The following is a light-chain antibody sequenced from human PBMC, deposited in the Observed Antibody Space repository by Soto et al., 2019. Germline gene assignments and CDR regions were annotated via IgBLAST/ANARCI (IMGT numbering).Light chain of an antibody. Sequence: QSVLTQPASVSGSPGQSITISCTGTSSDVGGYNDVSWYQQHPGKAPQLMIYDVSNRPSGVSNRFSGSKSGNTASLTISGLQAEDEADYYCSSYTSSSTYVFGTGTKVTVL. V-gene: IGLV2-14*01. J-gene: IGLJ1*01. CDR1: SSDVGGYND. CDR2: DVS. CDR3: SSYTSSSTYV.